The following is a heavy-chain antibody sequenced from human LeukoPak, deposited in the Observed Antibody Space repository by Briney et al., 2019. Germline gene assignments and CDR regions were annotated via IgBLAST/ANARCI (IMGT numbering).Heavy chain of an antibody. V-gene: IGHV1-2*04. CDR3: ARDRPEGLRLRSGYYFDY. J-gene: IGHJ4*02. Sequence: GASVKVSCKASGYTFTGYYMHWVRQAPGQGLEWMGWINPNSGGTNYAQKFQGWVTMTRDTSTSTVYMELSSLRSEDTAVYYCARDRPEGLRLRSGYYFDYWGQGTLVTVSS. CDR2: INPNSGGT. CDR1: GYTFTGYY. D-gene: IGHD5-12*01.